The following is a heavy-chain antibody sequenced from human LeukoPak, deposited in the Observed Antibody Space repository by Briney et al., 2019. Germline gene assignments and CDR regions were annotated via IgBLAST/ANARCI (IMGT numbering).Heavy chain of an antibody. CDR1: GFTFSSYS. J-gene: IGHJ4*02. V-gene: IGHV3-23*01. CDR2: ISNGGDRT. D-gene: IGHD6-19*01. CDR3: AKDAPRSSGWFFLDY. Sequence: GGSLRLSCAASGFTFSSYSMNWVRQAPGKGPEWVSGISNGGDRTYYADSVKGRFTISRDNSKNTLSLQMNSLRADDTAVYYCAKDAPRSSGWFFLDYWGQGTLVTVSP.